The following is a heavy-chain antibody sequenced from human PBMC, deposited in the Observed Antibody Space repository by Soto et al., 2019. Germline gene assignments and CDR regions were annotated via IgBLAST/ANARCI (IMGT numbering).Heavy chain of an antibody. Sequence: QITLKESGPTLVKPTQTLTLTCTFSGFSLSTSGVGVGWIRQPPGKALEWLALIYWDDDKRYSPSLKSRLTITKDTSKNQVVLTLTNMDPVDTATYYCAHRPIAAAGTWFDPWGQGTLVTVSS. CDR1: GFSLSTSGVG. CDR3: AHRPIAAAGTWFDP. J-gene: IGHJ5*02. D-gene: IGHD6-13*01. V-gene: IGHV2-5*02. CDR2: IYWDDDK.